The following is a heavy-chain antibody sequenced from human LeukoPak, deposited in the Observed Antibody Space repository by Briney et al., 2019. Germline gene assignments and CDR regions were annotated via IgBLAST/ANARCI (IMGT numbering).Heavy chain of an antibody. J-gene: IGHJ6*02. D-gene: IGHD3-22*01. CDR1: GFTFSSYW. CDR3: ARNDSSGYLLYYYYYGMDV. V-gene: IGHV3-7*01. CDR2: IKQDGSEK. Sequence: GGSLRLSCAASGFTFSSYWMSWVRQAPGKGLEWVANIKQDGSEKYYVDSVKGRFTISRDNAKNSLYLQMNSLRAEDTAVYYCARNDSSGYLLYYYYYGMDVWGQGTTVTVSS.